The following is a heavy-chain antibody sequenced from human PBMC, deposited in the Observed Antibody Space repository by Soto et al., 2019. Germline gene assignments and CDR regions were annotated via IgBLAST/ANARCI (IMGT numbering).Heavy chain of an antibody. CDR2: INAGNGNT. V-gene: IGHV1-3*01. CDR1: GYTFTSYA. CDR3: ARDREREDFWSALTNSNWFDP. Sequence: GASVKVSCKASGYTFTSYAMHWVRQAPGQRLEWMGWINAGNGNTKYSQKFQGRVTITRDTSASTAYMELSSLRSEDTAVYYCARDREREDFWSALTNSNWFDPWGQGTLVTVSS. J-gene: IGHJ5*02. D-gene: IGHD3-3*01.